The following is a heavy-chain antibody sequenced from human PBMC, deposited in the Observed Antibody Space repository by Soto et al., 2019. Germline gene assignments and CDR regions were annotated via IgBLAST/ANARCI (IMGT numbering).Heavy chain of an antibody. Sequence: EVQLLESGGGLVQPGGSLRLSCAASGFTFSSYAMSWVRQAPGKGLEWVSAISGSGGSTYYADSVKGRFTISRDNSKSTLYLQMNSLRAEDTAVYYCAKDLYYYGSGSPYYFDYWGQGTLVTVSS. J-gene: IGHJ4*02. CDR2: ISGSGGST. CDR1: GFTFSSYA. V-gene: IGHV3-23*01. CDR3: AKDLYYYGSGSPYYFDY. D-gene: IGHD3-10*01.